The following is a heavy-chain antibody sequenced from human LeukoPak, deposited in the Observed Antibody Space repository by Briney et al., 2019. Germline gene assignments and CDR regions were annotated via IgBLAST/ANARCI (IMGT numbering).Heavy chain of an antibody. J-gene: IGHJ4*02. CDR2: IYPSDSDT. CDR1: GYSFTTQW. D-gene: IGHD3-3*01. V-gene: IGHV5-51*01. CDR3: ARLSGAVFDY. Sequence: GESLKISCKGSGYSFTTQWIGWVRQMPGKGLEWMGIIYPSDSDTRYSPSFQGQVTISADKSISTAFLQWSSLKASDTAMYYCARLSGAVFDYWGQGTLVSVSS.